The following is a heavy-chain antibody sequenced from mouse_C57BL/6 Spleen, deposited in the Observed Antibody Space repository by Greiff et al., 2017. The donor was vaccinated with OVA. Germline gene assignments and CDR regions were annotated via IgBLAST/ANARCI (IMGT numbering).Heavy chain of an antibody. Sequence: QVQLQQSGAELVRPGASVTLSCKASGYTFTDYEMHWVKQTPVHGLEWIGAIDPETGGTAYNQKFKGKAILTAYKSSSTAYMELRSLTSEDSAVYYCTRGGLRGYFDVWGTGTTVTVSS. CDR2: IDPETGGT. CDR3: TRGGLRGYFDV. D-gene: IGHD2-2*01. CDR1: GYTFTDYE. J-gene: IGHJ1*03. V-gene: IGHV1-15*01.